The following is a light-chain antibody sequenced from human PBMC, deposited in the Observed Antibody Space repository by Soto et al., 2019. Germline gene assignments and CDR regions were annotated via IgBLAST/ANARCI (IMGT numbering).Light chain of an antibody. CDR3: ETWDSNTWV. V-gene: IGLV4-60*02. CDR1: SGHSNYI. Sequence: QSVLTQSSSASASLGSSVKLTGTLSSGHSNYIIAWPQQQPGKAPRYLMKLEGSGNYNKGSGVPDRFSGSSSGADRYLTISNLQFEDEADYHCETWDSNTWVFGGGTQLTVL. CDR2: LEGSGNY. J-gene: IGLJ3*02.